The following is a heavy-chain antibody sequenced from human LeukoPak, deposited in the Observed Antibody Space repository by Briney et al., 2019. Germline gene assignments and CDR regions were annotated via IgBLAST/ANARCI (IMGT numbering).Heavy chain of an antibody. Sequence: KSGGSLRLSCAAAGFSFNDNYMSWIRQAPGKGLEWVSYISSSGGIKYYADSVKGRFTISRDNAKNSLYLQMNSLRAEDTAVYYCARDGHYYDSSGYYLLGYFDYWGQGTLVTVSS. D-gene: IGHD3-22*01. V-gene: IGHV3-11*01. CDR1: GFSFNDNY. CDR2: ISSSGGIK. CDR3: ARDGHYYDSSGYYLLGYFDY. J-gene: IGHJ4*02.